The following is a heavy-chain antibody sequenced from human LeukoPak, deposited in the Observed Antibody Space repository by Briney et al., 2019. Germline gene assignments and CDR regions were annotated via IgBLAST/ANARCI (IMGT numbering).Heavy chain of an antibody. CDR3: ARKYPLYRSGWFLDY. Sequence: SETLSLTCTVSGGSISSYYWSWIRQPPGKGLEWIGYIYYSGSTNYNPSLKSRATISIDTSKNQFSLKLSSVTAADTAVYYCARKYPLYRSGWFLDYWGQGPVVAVSS. CDR2: IYYSGST. CDR1: GGSISSYY. V-gene: IGHV4-59*12. J-gene: IGHJ4*02. D-gene: IGHD6-19*01.